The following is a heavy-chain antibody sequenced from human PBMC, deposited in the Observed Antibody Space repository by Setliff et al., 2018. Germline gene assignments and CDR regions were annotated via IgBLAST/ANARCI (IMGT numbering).Heavy chain of an antibody. CDR1: GGSFSDYY. D-gene: IGHD5-18*01. V-gene: IGHV4-34*01. J-gene: IGHJ4*02. Sequence: SETLSLTCAASGGSFSDYYWTWIRQPPGKGLEWIGTVYDSGTTYYNPSLKSRVTIFVDTSKNQFSLELRSVTAADTAVYYCARLPPLHTPMALTFDYWGQGILVTVSS. CDR3: ARLPPLHTPMALTFDY. CDR2: VYDSGTT.